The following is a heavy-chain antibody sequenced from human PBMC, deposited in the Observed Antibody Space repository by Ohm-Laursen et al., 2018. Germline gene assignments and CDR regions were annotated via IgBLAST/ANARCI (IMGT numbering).Heavy chain of an antibody. J-gene: IGHJ2*01. CDR2: ISYSGST. CDR1: GGSISSGGYY. Sequence: SQTLSLTCTVSGGSISSGGYYWSWIRQHPGKGLEWIGYISYSGSTYYNPSLKSRVTISVDTSKNQFSLKLSSVTAADTAVYYCARVFEDSSGFADWYFDLWGRGTLVTVSS. D-gene: IGHD3-22*01. V-gene: IGHV4-31*03. CDR3: ARVFEDSSGFADWYFDL.